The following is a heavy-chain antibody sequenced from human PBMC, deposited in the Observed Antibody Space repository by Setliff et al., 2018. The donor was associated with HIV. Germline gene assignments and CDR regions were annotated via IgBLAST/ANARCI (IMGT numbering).Heavy chain of an antibody. CDR1: GFMFTSYA. CDR3: ARQAPSGELYYFDY. D-gene: IGHD3-10*01. CDR2: IRGSGDTT. J-gene: IGHJ4*02. V-gene: IGHV3-23*01. Sequence: GGSLRLSCAASGFMFTSYAMTWVRQAPGKGLEWVSTIRGSGDTTHYADFVKGRFTISRDNSENTLYLQMNSLRAEDMAVYYCARQAPSGELYYFDYWGQGTLVTVSS.